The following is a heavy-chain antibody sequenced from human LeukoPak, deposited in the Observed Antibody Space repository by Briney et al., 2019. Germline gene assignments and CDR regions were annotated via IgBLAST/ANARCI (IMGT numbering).Heavy chain of an antibody. CDR3: AMSVEMPPIPSFDY. CDR2: VSAANNP. J-gene: IGHJ4*02. D-gene: IGHD5-24*01. CDR1: GYIFAPHH. V-gene: IGHV1-3*01. Sequence: GASVKVSCKTSGYIFAPHHIHWMRQAPGQGLELLGWVSAANNPEYSQKFQGRVVITRDASATTSYLELNSLRSEDTAVYYCAMSVEMPPIPSFDYWGQGTLVTVSS.